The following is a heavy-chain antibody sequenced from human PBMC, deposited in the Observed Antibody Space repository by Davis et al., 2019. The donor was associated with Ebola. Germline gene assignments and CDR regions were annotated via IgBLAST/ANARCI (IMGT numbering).Heavy chain of an antibody. CDR2: LDWDDDK. CDR1: GFSLSTRGMC. J-gene: IGHJ6*02. Sequence: SGPTLVKPTPTLTLTCTFSGFSLSTRGMCVSWIRQPPGKALEWLALLDWDDDKYYSTSLKTRLTISKDTSKNQVVLTMTNMDPVDTATYYCARMRLLWSGDYYYYYGMDVWGQGTTVTVSS. V-gene: IGHV2-70*01. D-gene: IGHD3-3*01. CDR3: ARMRLLWSGDYYYYYGMDV.